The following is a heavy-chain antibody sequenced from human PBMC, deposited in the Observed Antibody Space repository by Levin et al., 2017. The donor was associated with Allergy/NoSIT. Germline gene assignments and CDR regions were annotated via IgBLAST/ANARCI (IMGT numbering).Heavy chain of an antibody. CDR3: AKDQKYQLRDAFDF. Sequence: SLKISCAASGFTFDDYAMHWVRQAPGKGLEWVSGISWNSGNIGYADSVKGRFTISRDNAKNSLYLQMNSLRVEDTALYYCAKDQKYQLRDAFDFWGPGTMVTVSS. CDR2: ISWNSGNI. D-gene: IGHD2-2*01. J-gene: IGHJ3*01. CDR1: GFTFDDYA. V-gene: IGHV3-9*01.